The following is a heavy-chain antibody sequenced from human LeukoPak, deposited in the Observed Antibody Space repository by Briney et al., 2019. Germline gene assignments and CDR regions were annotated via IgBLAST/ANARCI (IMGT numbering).Heavy chain of an antibody. Sequence: GGSLRLSCAASGFTLSSYAMSWVRQAPGKGLEWVSAISGSGGSTYYADSVKGRFAISRDNSKNTLYLQMNSLRAEDTAVYYCAKDLADGDPYYFDYWGQGTLVTVSS. D-gene: IGHD4-17*01. CDR3: AKDLADGDPYYFDY. V-gene: IGHV3-23*01. J-gene: IGHJ4*02. CDR1: GFTLSSYA. CDR2: ISGSGGST.